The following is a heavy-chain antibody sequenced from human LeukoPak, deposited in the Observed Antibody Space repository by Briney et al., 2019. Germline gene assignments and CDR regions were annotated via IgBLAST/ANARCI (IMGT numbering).Heavy chain of an antibody. CDR1: GFAFSSYW. Sequence: PGGSLRLSCAASGFAFSSYWMLWVRQVPGKGLVWVSRIDGDGTITTYADFAKGRFTISRDNTNNILYLQMNSLRAEDTVIYYCSRSQFDYWGRGVLVTVSS. J-gene: IGHJ4*02. CDR3: SRSQFDY. V-gene: IGHV3-74*01. CDR2: IDGDGTIT.